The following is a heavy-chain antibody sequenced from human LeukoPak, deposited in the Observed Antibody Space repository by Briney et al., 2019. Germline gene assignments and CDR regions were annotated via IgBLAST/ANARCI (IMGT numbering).Heavy chain of an antibody. CDR3: AKPSGSGVDY. V-gene: IGHV3-30*02. D-gene: IGHD1-26*01. Sequence: GGSLRLSCAASGFTFSSYGMHWVRQAPGKGLEWVAFIRSDGYHTYYTDSVKGRFIITRDNFKNTLYLQMNSLRLEDMAVYYCAKPSGSGVDYWGRGTRVTVSS. J-gene: IGHJ4*02. CDR1: GFTFSSYG. CDR2: IRSDGYHT.